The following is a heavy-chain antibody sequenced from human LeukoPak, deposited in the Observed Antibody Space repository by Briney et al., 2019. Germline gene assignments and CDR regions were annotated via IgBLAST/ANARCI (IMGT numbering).Heavy chain of an antibody. CDR1: GGSFSGYY. CDR3: ARDRSSGWYYYYMDV. CDR2: INHSGST. Sequence: SETLSLTCAVYGGSFSGYYWSRIRQPPGKGLEWIGEINHSGSTNYNPSLKSRVTISVDTSKNQFSLKLSSVTAADTAVYYCARDRSSGWYYYYMDVWGKGTTVTISS. J-gene: IGHJ6*03. V-gene: IGHV4-34*01. D-gene: IGHD6-19*01.